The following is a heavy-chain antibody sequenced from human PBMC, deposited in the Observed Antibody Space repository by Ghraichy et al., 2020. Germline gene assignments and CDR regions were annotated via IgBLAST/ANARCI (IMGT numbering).Heavy chain of an antibody. CDR1: GFTYSSHA. J-gene: IGHJ4*02. CDR3: AKDPYYGSSGYSTFDY. D-gene: IGHD3-22*01. CDR2: ITGSGDNT. Sequence: GESLNISCAASGFTYSSHAMSWVRQAPGKGLEWVSTITGSGDNTYYADSVKGRFTISRDNSKNTLFLQMNSLRAEDTAVYYCAKDPYYGSSGYSTFDYWGQGTLVTVSS. V-gene: IGHV3-23*01.